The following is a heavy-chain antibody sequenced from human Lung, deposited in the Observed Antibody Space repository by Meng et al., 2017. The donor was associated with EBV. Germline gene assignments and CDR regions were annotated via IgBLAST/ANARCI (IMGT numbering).Heavy chain of an antibody. V-gene: IGHV1-46*01. Sequence: LGKSGVGGRKPGVPLNLSLETSGFTFTTYFMHWLRQAPGQGLQWMGLFNPNGDVTNYSPRFQGRITLTGDTSTSTLYMELSGLTSDDTAVYYCAREMPMTCYFDQWGQGTLVTVSS. J-gene: IGHJ4*03. CDR1: GFTFTTYF. CDR3: AREMPMTCYFDQ. D-gene: IGHD3-22*01. CDR2: FNPNGDVT.